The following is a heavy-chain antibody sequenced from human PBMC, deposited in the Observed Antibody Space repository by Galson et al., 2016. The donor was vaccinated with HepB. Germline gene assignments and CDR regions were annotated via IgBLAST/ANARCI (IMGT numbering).Heavy chain of an antibody. J-gene: IGHJ4*02. D-gene: IGHD1-1*01. CDR3: AKNRGKSGTTWNYYLDS. V-gene: IGHV3-30*18. CDR1: GIPFSNFG. CDR2: ISYDGRDK. Sequence: SLRLSCAASGIPFSNFGMHWVRQGPGKGLEWVAVISYDGRDKFYSDSVKGRFTISRDNSKNMLYLQLDSLRVEDTAVYYCAKNRGKSGTTWNYYLDSWGQGTLVTVSS.